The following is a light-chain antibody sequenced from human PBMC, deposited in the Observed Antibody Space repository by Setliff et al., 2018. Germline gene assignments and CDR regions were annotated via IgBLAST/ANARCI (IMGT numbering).Light chain of an antibody. Sequence: QSALAQPAAVSGSPGQSIAISCTGTSRDVGGHNFVSWYQHHPDKAPKLLIYDVTVRPSGVSDRFSGSKSGNTASLTISGLQAEDEADYYCLSYTSDTTHAVFGGGTKGTVL. J-gene: IGLJ2*01. V-gene: IGLV2-14*03. CDR1: SRDVGGHNF. CDR2: DVT. CDR3: LSYTSDTTHAV.